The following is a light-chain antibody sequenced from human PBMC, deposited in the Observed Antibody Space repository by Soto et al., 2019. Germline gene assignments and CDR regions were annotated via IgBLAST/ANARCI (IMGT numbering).Light chain of an antibody. Sequence: EIVLSQYPGTLSLSPGERATLYCRASQSVPSNFLAWYQQRPGQAPTLLIYDVSRRAAGIPDRFSGSGSGTDFTLTISRLEPEDFAVYYCQQYDSSWTFGQGTKVEIK. CDR3: QQYDSSWT. J-gene: IGKJ1*01. CDR1: QSVPSNF. V-gene: IGKV3-20*01. CDR2: DVS.